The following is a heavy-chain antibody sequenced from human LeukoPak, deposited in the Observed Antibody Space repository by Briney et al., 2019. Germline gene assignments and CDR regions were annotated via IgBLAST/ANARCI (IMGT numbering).Heavy chain of an antibody. J-gene: IGHJ6*04. Sequence: GGSLRLSCAASGFTFSSYGMHWVRQAPGKGLEWVAVISYDGSNKYYADSVKGRFTISRDNSKNTLYLQMNSLRAEDTGVYYCAKDPLRYFDWSYGMDVWGKGTTVTVSS. D-gene: IGHD3-9*01. CDR1: GFTFSSYG. V-gene: IGHV3-30*18. CDR2: ISYDGSNK. CDR3: AKDPLRYFDWSYGMDV.